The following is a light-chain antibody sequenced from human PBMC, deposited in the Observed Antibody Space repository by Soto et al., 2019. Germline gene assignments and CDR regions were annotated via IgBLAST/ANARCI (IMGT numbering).Light chain of an antibody. Sequence: DIQMTQAPSSLSASVGDRVTITCRARQDISTYLAWYQQKPGKVPKLLISAAYTLQSGVPPRFSGSGSGTDFIITISSLQPEDVGTYYCQNYDNAPRTFGGGTKVEIK. V-gene: IGKV1-27*01. CDR1: QDISTY. CDR2: AAY. CDR3: QNYDNAPRT. J-gene: IGKJ4*01.